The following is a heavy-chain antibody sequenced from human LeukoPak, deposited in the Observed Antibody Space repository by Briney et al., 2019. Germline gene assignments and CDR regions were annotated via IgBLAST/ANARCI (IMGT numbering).Heavy chain of an antibody. CDR3: AKAPPVTTYYFDY. CDR1: GFTFSSYA. Sequence: PGGSLRLSCAASGFTFSSYAMHWVRQAPGKGLEWVAVISYDGSNKYYADSVKGRFTISRDNSKNTLYLQMNSLRAEDTAVYYCAKAPPVTTYYFDYWGQGTLVTVSS. D-gene: IGHD4-17*01. CDR2: ISYDGSNK. V-gene: IGHV3-30*04. J-gene: IGHJ4*02.